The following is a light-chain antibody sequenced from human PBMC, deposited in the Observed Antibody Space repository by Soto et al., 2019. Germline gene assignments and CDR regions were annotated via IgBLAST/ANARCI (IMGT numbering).Light chain of an antibody. Sequence: EIVSTQSPATLSVSPGESATLSCRASHRVSSYLAWYQQKPGQAPRLLIYATSTRATGIPARFSGSGSGTEFTLTISSLQSEDFAVYYCQQYNNWPLTFGGGTKVDI. CDR1: HRVSSY. CDR3: QQYNNWPLT. CDR2: ATS. V-gene: IGKV3-15*01. J-gene: IGKJ4*01.